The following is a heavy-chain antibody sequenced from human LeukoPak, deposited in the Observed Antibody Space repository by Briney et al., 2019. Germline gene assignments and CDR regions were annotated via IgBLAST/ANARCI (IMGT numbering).Heavy chain of an antibody. CDR2: IIPLSGTA. J-gene: IGHJ5*01. CDR1: GGTFSSFA. D-gene: IGHD1-1*01. Sequence: SVKVSCKASGGTFSSFAFSWVRQAPGRGLEWMGGIIPLSGTANYAQRFQGRVTINTDESTTTAYMDLTSLRSEDTAVYYCARGLTTGTTILWFDSWGQGTLVTVSS. V-gene: IGHV1-69*05. CDR3: ARGLTTGTTILWFDS.